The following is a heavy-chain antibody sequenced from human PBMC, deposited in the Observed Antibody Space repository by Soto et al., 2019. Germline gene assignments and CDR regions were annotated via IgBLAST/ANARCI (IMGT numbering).Heavy chain of an antibody. J-gene: IGHJ4*02. V-gene: IGHV4-31*03. CDR1: GGSISRGGYY. D-gene: IGHD6-19*01. CDR2: IYYGGSI. Sequence: QVQLQESGPGLVKSSQTLSLTCTVSGGSISRGGYYWNWIRQHPGKGLEWIGYIYYGGSISYNPSLKRRLTISIDTSKNQLSLQLSSVTAADTAVYHCARGRSSSRGTFDYWGQGALFTVSS. CDR3: ARGRSSSRGTFDY.